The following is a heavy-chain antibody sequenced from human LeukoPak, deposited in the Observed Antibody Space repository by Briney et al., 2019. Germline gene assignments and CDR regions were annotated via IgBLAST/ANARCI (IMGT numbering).Heavy chain of an antibody. CDR1: GYTLSTYH. CDR2: MKDYGGIT. V-gene: IGHV1-46*01. D-gene: IGHD3-16*01. J-gene: IGHJ4*02. Sequence: VASVKVSCKASGYTLSTYHMHWVRQAPGQGLEWMGIMKDYGGITSYAQKFQGRVTMTRDTSTSTVYMELSSLRSDDTAVYYCARDLEGGWTLDYWGQGTLVTVSS. CDR3: ARDLEGGWTLDY.